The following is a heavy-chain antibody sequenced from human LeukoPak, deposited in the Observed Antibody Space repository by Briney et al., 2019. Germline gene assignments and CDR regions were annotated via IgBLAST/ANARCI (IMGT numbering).Heavy chain of an antibody. J-gene: IGHJ5*02. CDR3: ARGYSSSWYLNWFDP. D-gene: IGHD6-13*01. V-gene: IGHV3-21*01. CDR1: GFTFSSYS. CDR2: ISSSSSYI. Sequence: GGSLRLSCAASGFTFSSYSMNWVRQAPGKGREWVSSISSSSSYIYYADSVKGRFTISRDNAKNSLYLKMNSLRAEDTAVYYCARGYSSSWYLNWFDPWGQGTLVTVSS.